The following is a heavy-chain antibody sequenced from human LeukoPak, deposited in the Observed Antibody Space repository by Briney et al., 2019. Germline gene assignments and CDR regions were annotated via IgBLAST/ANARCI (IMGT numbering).Heavy chain of an antibody. J-gene: IGHJ4*02. V-gene: IGHV3-30-3*01. CDR2: TSSDLNVK. D-gene: IGHD3-10*01. CDR3: AREGYYGSGSPPSMYFDY. CDR1: GFTFRNYV. Sequence: GGSLRLSCAASGFTFRNYVIHWVRQAPGKGLEWVAVTSSDLNVKLYADSVKGRFTISRDNSRSTLYLQMNSLRPEDTAIYYCAREGYYGSGSPPSMYFDYWGQGTLVTVSS.